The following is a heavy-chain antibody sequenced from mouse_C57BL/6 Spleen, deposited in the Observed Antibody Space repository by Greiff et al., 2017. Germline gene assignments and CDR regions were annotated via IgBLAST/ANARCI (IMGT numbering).Heavy chain of an antibody. J-gene: IGHJ4*01. CDR3: ARLWYYEDAMDY. D-gene: IGHD1-1*01. CDR2: IRNKANGYTT. Sequence: EVQRVESGGGLVQPGGSLSLSCAASGFTFTDYYMSWVRQPPGKALEWLGFIRNKANGYTTEYSASVKGRFTISRDNSQSILYLQMNALRAEDSATYYCARLWYYEDAMDYWGQGTSVTVSS. CDR1: GFTFTDYY. V-gene: IGHV7-3*01.